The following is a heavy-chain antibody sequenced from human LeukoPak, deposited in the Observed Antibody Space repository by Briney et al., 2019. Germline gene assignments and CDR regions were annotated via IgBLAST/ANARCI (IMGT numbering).Heavy chain of an antibody. Sequence: GGSLRLSCAASGFTFSSYAMSWVRQAPGKGLEWVAVISYDGSNKYYADSVKGRFTISRDNSKNTLYLQMNSLRAEDTAVYYCARASYYYDSSGYLDYWGQGTLVTVSS. CDR2: ISYDGSNK. J-gene: IGHJ4*02. CDR3: ARASYYYDSSGYLDY. CDR1: GFTFSSYA. D-gene: IGHD3-22*01. V-gene: IGHV3-30*04.